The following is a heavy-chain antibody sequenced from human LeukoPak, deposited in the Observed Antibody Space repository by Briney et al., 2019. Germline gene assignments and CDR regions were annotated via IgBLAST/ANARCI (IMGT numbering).Heavy chain of an antibody. CDR2: ISWNSGSI. CDR1: GFTFDDYA. V-gene: IGHV3-9*01. J-gene: IGHJ5*02. Sequence: PGGSLRLSCAASGFTFDDYAMHWVRQAPGKGLEWVSGISWNSGSIGYADSVKGRFTISRDNAKNSLYLQMNSLRAEDTALYYCAKGPTDDGDYDWFDPWGQGTLVTVSS. D-gene: IGHD4-17*01. CDR3: AKGPTDDGDYDWFDP.